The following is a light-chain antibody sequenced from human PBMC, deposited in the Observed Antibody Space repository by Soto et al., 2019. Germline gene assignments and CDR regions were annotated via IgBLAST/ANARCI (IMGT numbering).Light chain of an antibody. J-gene: IGKJ4*01. V-gene: IGKV1-5*03. Sequence: DILMTQSPSTLSSSVGDRVTINFRASQSISTCLAWYQQKPGKAPKLLIYKASSLESGVPSRFSGSGSGTEYTLTISSLQPEDIATYYCQQANSFPLTFGGGTKVDIK. CDR1: QSISTC. CDR2: KAS. CDR3: QQANSFPLT.